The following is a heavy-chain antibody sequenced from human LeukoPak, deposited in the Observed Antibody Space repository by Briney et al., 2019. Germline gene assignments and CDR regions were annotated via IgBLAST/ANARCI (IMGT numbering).Heavy chain of an antibody. J-gene: IGHJ4*02. Sequence: ASVKVSCKASGYRFTSYAIHWVCHAPGQRLEWMGWINAGTSNRKYSQKFQDRVTITRETSATTAYMELSSLTSEDTGVYYCARVSDDSGWNFDYWGQGTLVTVSS. CDR2: INAGTSNR. CDR1: GYRFTSYA. V-gene: IGHV1-3*01. D-gene: IGHD6-19*01. CDR3: ARVSDDSGWNFDY.